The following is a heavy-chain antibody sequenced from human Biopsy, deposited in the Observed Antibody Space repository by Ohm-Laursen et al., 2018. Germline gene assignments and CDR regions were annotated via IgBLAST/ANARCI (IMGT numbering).Heavy chain of an antibody. Sequence: GTLSLTCTVSGGSISSYYWTWIRQPPGKGLEWIGDVYYSGSTNRTPSLKSRFTILVDTSKNQFSMKLNSVTAADTAVYYCGRREVVITHDAFDTWGQGTMVTVSS. D-gene: IGHD3-22*01. CDR1: GGSISSYY. V-gene: IGHV4-59*08. CDR2: VYYSGST. CDR3: GRREVVITHDAFDT. J-gene: IGHJ3*02.